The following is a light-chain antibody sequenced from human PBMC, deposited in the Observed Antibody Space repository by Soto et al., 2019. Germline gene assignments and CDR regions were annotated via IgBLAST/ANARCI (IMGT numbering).Light chain of an antibody. CDR2: EVT. CDR1: SSDIGGYNS. V-gene: IGLV2-14*01. CDR3: SSYTRGNTYV. Sequence: QSALVRPASLSGSPGQSITISCTATSSDIGGYNSVSWYQQHPRKAPKLMIYEVTNRPSGISNRFSGSKSGNTASLTMSGLQAEDEADYYCSSYTRGNTYVFGTGTKVTVL. J-gene: IGLJ1*01.